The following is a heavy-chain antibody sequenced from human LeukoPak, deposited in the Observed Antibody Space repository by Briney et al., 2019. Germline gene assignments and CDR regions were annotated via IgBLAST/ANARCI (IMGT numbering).Heavy chain of an antibody. J-gene: IGHJ4*02. CDR3: AKRGIVIRAVIIVGFHKEAYYFDY. Sequence: GRSLRLSCAASGFTFSSYAMHWVRQAPGKGLEWVAVISYDGSNKYYADSVKGRFTISRDNSKNTLYLQMNSLRAEDTAVYFCAKRGIVIRAVIIVGFHKEAYYFDYWGQGALVTVSS. D-gene: IGHD3-10*01. CDR1: GFTFSSYA. CDR2: ISYDGSNK. V-gene: IGHV3-30*07.